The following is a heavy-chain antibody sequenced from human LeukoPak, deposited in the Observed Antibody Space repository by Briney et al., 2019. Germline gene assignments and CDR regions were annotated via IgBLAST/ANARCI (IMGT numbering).Heavy chain of an antibody. J-gene: IGHJ3*02. V-gene: IGHV3-23*01. CDR1: GFTFSSYA. CDR2: ISGSGGST. D-gene: IGHD2-15*01. Sequence: GGSLRLSCAASGFTFSSYAMSGVREAPGKGLEWVSAISGSGGSTYYADSVKGRFTISRDNSKNTLYLQMNSLRADDTAVYYCAKGVGVVVVAANDAFDIWGQGTMVTVSS. CDR3: AKGVGVVVVAANDAFDI.